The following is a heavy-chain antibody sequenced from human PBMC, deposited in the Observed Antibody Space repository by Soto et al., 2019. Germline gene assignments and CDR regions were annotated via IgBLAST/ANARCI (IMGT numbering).Heavy chain of an antibody. CDR3: ARDRSSSSFFYFDY. Sequence: EVQLVETGGDLIQPGGSLRLSCVASGFTVSSNYMSWVRQAPGKGLEWVSVIYGGDSAYYADSVKGRFTISRDSSKNTLYLQMNSLRAEDTAVYYCARDRSSSSFFYFDYWGQGTLVTVSS. CDR2: IYGGDSA. CDR1: GFTVSSNY. D-gene: IGHD6-6*01. J-gene: IGHJ4*02. V-gene: IGHV3-53*02.